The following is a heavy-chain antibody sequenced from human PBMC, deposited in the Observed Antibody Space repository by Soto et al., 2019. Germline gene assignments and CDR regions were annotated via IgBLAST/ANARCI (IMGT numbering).Heavy chain of an antibody. J-gene: IGHJ4*02. CDR1: GITFSSYP. CDR3: ARDPRGSYSSGGYFDY. D-gene: IGHD1-26*01. V-gene: IGHV3-30-3*01. CDR2: ISYDGSNK. Sequence: GGSLRLSCAVSGITFSSYPIHWVRQAPGKGLEWVAVISYDGSNKYYADSVKGRFTISRDNSKNTLYLQMNSLRAEDTAVYYCARDPRGSYSSGGYFDYWGQGTLVTVSS.